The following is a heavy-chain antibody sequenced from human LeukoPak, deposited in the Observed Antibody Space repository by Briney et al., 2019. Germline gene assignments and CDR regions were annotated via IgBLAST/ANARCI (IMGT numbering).Heavy chain of an antibody. Sequence: GGSLRPSCAASGFTFSSYWMHWVRQAPGKGLVWVSRINSDGSSTSHADSVKGRFTISRDNAKNTLYLQMNSLRAEDTAVYYCAREGGYSHAFDYWGQGTLVTVSS. J-gene: IGHJ4*02. D-gene: IGHD3-22*01. CDR2: INSDGSST. CDR3: AREGGYSHAFDY. V-gene: IGHV3-74*01. CDR1: GFTFSSYW.